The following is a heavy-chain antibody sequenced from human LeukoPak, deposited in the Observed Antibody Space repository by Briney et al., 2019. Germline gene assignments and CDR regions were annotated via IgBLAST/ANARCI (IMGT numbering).Heavy chain of an antibody. J-gene: IGHJ4*02. CDR2: ISSSSSTI. Sequence: GGSLRLSCAASGFTFSSYSMNWVRQAPGKGLEWVSYISSSSSTIYYADSVKGRFTISRDNAKNSLYLQMNSLRAEDTAVYYCARDSRLSVLLWFGESDYWGQGTLVTVSS. CDR3: ARDSRLSVLLWFGESDY. D-gene: IGHD3-10*01. V-gene: IGHV3-48*01. CDR1: GFTFSSYS.